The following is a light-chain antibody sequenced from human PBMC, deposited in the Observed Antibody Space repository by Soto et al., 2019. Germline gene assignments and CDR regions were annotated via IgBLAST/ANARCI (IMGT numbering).Light chain of an antibody. J-gene: IGKJ2*01. V-gene: IGKV1-9*01. CDR3: QQVNSYPRT. Sequence: QLTQSPSSLSASVGDRVTITCRASQGISSFLGWYQQKPGRAPKLLIYAASTLQSGVPLRFSGSGSGTDFTLTISSLQPEDFATYYCQQVNSYPRTFGQGTKLEIK. CDR1: QGISSF. CDR2: AAS.